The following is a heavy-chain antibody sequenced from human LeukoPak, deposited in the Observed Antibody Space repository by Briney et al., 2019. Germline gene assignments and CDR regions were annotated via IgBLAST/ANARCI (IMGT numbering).Heavy chain of an antibody. CDR3: ARNYLRSLGYCSSTSCYGMFDP. Sequence: SVKVSCKASGGTFSSYAISWVRQAPGQGLGWMGGIIPIFGTANYAQKFQCRVTITTDESTSTAYLELSSLRSEDTAVYYCARNYLRSLGYCSSTSCYGMFDPWGQGTLVTVSS. CDR1: GGTFSSYA. V-gene: IGHV1-69*05. CDR2: IIPIFGTA. J-gene: IGHJ5*02. D-gene: IGHD2-2*01.